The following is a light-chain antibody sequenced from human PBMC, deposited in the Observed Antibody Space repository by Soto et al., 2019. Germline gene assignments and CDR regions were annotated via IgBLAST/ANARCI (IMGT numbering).Light chain of an antibody. CDR1: QSVSSNY. CDR3: HQYGSSPYT. V-gene: IGKV3-20*01. Sequence: EIVLTQSPGTLSLSPGERSSLSCRSSQSVSSNYLAWFQHIPGKAPRLLISTASSRATDIPDRFSGSGSGTDFTLTISRLEPEDFAVYYCHQYGSSPYTFGQGTRLEIK. CDR2: TAS. J-gene: IGKJ5*01.